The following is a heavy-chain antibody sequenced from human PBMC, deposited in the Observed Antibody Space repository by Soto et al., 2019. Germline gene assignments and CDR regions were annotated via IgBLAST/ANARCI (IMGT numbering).Heavy chain of an antibody. CDR3: ARGWGGASEYFYYGMDV. V-gene: IGHV4-34*01. Sequence: QVQLHQWGAGLLKPSETLSLTCGVYGGSLSGYYWTWVRQPPGRGLEWMGESNHSGGTKYNPSLKTRVNISLDMSKNLCSLTLISVTAADTAAYYCARGWGGASEYFYYGMDVWGQGTTVTVS. CDR2: SNHSGGT. J-gene: IGHJ6*02. CDR1: GGSLSGYY. D-gene: IGHD1-26*01.